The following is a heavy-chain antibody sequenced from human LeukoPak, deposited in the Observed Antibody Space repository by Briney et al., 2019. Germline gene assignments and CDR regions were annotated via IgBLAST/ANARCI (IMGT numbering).Heavy chain of an antibody. CDR1: GGSISSGDYY. J-gene: IGHJ4*02. CDR2: IYYSGST. Sequence: PSETLSLTCTVSGGSISSGDYYWSWIRQPPGKGLEWIGYIYYSGSTYYNPSLKSRVTISVDTSKNQFSLKLSSLTAADTAVYYCAREPYDSSGADYWGQGTLVTVSS. V-gene: IGHV4-30-4*01. CDR3: AREPYDSSGADY. D-gene: IGHD3-22*01.